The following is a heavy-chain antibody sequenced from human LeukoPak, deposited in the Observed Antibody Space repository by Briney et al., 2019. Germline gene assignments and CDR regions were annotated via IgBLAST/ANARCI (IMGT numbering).Heavy chain of an antibody. CDR1: GFTFRSYT. CDR3: ARGESSDCTCIDY. D-gene: IGHD2-21*02. J-gene: IGHJ4*02. V-gene: IGHV3-53*01. Sequence: GGSLRLSCAASGFTFRSYTMNWVRQAPGKGLEWVSVIHGDGSTYYADSVKGRFTISRDNSKNTLYLQMNSLRAEDTAVYYCARGESSDCTCIDYWGQGTLVSVSS. CDR2: IHGDGST.